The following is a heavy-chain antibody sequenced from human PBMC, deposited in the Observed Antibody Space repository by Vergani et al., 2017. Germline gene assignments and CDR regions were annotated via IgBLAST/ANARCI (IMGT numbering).Heavy chain of an antibody. V-gene: IGHV3-49*04. CDR1: GFTLGDYA. D-gene: IGHD6-13*01. Sequence: EVHLVESGGGLVQPGRSLRLSCSGSGFTLGDYAMTWVRQAPGKGLEWVAFIWSKPYGGTTEYAASVKGRFTISRDDSKSIAYLQMSSLKAEDTAVYYCAKRSYSSSNYYYYGMDVWGQGTTVTVSS. CDR3: AKRSYSSSNYYYYGMDV. J-gene: IGHJ6*02. CDR2: IWSKPYGGTT.